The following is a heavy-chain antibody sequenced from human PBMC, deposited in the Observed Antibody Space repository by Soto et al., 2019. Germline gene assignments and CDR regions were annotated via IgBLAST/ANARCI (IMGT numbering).Heavy chain of an antibody. CDR1: GGSISSSIYY. Sequence: PSETLSLTCTVSGGSISSSIYYWGWIRQPPGKGLEWIGSIYYSGSTYYNPSLKSRVTISVDTSKNQFSLKLSSVTAADTAVYYCASGCYDFWSGYHYDYWGQGTLVTVS. J-gene: IGHJ4*02. V-gene: IGHV4-39*01. CDR2: IYYSGST. CDR3: ASGCYDFWSGYHYDY. D-gene: IGHD3-3*01.